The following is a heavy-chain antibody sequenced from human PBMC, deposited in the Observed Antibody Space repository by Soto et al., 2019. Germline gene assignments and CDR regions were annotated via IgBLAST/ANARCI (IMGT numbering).Heavy chain of an antibody. CDR2: ITSSGTTV. V-gene: IGHV3-48*02. J-gene: IGHJ4*02. CDR3: ARGSSNWAYYFAF. CDR1: GFTFSSYS. D-gene: IGHD6-13*01. Sequence: EVHLVESGGGLVQPGGSLRLSCAASGFTFSSYSLNWVRQAPGKGLEWVSYITSSGTTVYYADSVRGRFTISRDNAKNSLYLQMSSLRDDDTVVYYCARGSSNWAYYFAFWGQGTLVTVSS.